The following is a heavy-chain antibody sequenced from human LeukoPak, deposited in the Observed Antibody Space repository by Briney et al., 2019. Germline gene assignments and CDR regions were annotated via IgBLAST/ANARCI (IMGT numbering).Heavy chain of an antibody. CDR3: TRGRSSSWYVDY. CDR2: IRSKAYGGTT. D-gene: IGHD6-13*01. V-gene: IGHV3-49*03. Sequence: GGSLRLSCTPSGFTFGDYAMGWFRQAPGKGLEWVGFIRSKAYGGTTEYAASVKGRFTISRDDSKSIAYLQMNSLKTEDTAVYYCTRGRSSSWYVDYWGQGTLVTVSS. J-gene: IGHJ4*02. CDR1: GFTFGDYA.